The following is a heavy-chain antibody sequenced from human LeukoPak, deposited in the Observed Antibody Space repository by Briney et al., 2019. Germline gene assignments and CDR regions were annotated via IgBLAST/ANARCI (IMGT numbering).Heavy chain of an antibody. J-gene: IGHJ4*02. CDR3: ARGFAYDSSGYYLPDHY. Sequence: SLKVSCKASGGTFSSYAISWVRQAPGQGLEWMGGIIPIFGTANYAQKFQGRVTITADESTSTAYMELSSLRSEDTAVYYCARGFAYDSSGYYLPDHYWGQGTLVTVSS. V-gene: IGHV1-69*13. D-gene: IGHD3-22*01. CDR2: IIPIFGTA. CDR1: GGTFSSYA.